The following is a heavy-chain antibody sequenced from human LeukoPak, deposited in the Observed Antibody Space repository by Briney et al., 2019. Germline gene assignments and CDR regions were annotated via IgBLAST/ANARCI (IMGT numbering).Heavy chain of an antibody. CDR3: ARDRPPNDY. Sequence: SETLSLTCTVSGGSISSHYWSWIRQPPGKGLEWIGYIYYSGSANYNPSLKSRVTISVDTSKNQFSLKLSSVTAADTAVYYCARDRPPNDYWGQGTLVTVSS. CDR2: IYYSGSA. CDR1: GGSISSHY. J-gene: IGHJ4*02. V-gene: IGHV4-59*11.